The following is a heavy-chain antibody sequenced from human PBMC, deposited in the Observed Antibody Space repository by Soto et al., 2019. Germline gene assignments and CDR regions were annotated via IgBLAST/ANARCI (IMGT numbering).Heavy chain of an antibody. CDR2: IHHSGAF. V-gene: IGHV4-30-4*08. CDR1: GGSINSDPYH. J-gene: IGHJ6*02. Sequence: SETLSLTCTVSGGSINSDPYHWTWIRQSPGKGLEWIGYIHHSGAFLYNPSFKSRLTISVDTSKNQFSLHLSSVTDADTAVYYCAREDDGGDSLDVWGQGTTVTVSS. D-gene: IGHD2-21*02. CDR3: AREDDGGDSLDV.